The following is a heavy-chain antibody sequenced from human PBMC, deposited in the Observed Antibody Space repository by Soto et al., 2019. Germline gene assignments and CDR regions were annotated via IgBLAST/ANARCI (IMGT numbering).Heavy chain of an antibody. D-gene: IGHD3-22*01. CDR1: GFTFSTYS. V-gene: IGHV3-21*01. Sequence: EVQLVESGGGLVKPGGSLRLSCAASGFTFSTYSMNWVRQAPGKGLEWVSSISSSSSYIYYADSVKGRFTISRDNAKNSVYLQMNSLRAEDTAVYYCARDLSYDSSENYFDYWGQGTLVTVSS. CDR3: ARDLSYDSSENYFDY. CDR2: ISSSSSYI. J-gene: IGHJ4*02.